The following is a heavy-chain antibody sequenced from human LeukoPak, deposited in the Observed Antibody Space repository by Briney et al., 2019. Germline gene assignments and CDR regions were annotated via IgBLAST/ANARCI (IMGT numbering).Heavy chain of an antibody. CDR2: INPNSGGT. Sequence: ASVKVSCKASGYTFTGYYMHWVRQAPGQGFEWMGWINPNSGGTNYAQKFQGRVTMTRDTSISTAYMELSRLRSDDTAVYYCARVRCSSTSCYTADFDYWGQGTLVTVSS. CDR3: ARVRCSSTSCYTADFDY. J-gene: IGHJ4*02. CDR1: GYTFTGYY. V-gene: IGHV1-2*02. D-gene: IGHD2-2*02.